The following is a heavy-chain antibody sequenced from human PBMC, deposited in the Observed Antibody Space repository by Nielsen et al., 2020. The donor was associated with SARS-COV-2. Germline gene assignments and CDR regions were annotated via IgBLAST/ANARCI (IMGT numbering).Heavy chain of an antibody. J-gene: IGHJ6*02. V-gene: IGHV7-4-1*02. D-gene: IGHD6-19*01. CDR2: INTNTGDP. CDR1: GYTFSNFA. Sequence: ASVKVSCKASGYTFSNFAMNWVRQAPGQGLEWMGRINTNTGDPTHAQGFTGRFVFSLDTSVSTAYLEISSLKADDTAVYYCARNVGGTYYYYGMDVWGQGTTVTVS. CDR3: ARNVGGTYYYYGMDV.